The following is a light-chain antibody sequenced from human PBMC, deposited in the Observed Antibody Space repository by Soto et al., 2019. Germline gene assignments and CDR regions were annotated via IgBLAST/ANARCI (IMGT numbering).Light chain of an antibody. V-gene: IGKV4-1*01. CDR3: QQFYSLPLT. Sequence: DIVMTQSPDSLAVSLGERATFNGKSSQSVLYSSNNKNHLAWYQQKPGQPPKLVIDWASTREPGVPDRFSGSGSGTDFTLTINSLQAEDVAVYYCQQFYSLPLTFGGGTKVEIK. CDR2: WAS. CDR1: QSVLYSSNNKNH. J-gene: IGKJ4*01.